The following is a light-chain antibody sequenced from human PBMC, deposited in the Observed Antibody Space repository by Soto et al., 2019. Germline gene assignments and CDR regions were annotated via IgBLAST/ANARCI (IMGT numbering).Light chain of an antibody. J-gene: IGLJ1*01. CDR3: QSYDSSLSGYV. CDR1: SSNIGADYD. V-gene: IGLV1-40*01. Sequence: QSVLTQPPSVSGAPGQRVTISCTGSSSNIGADYDVHWYLQLPGTAPKLLISGNNNRPSGVPDRFSGSKSGTSASLAITGLQAEDEAEYYCQSYDSSLSGYVFGTGTKVTVL. CDR2: GNN.